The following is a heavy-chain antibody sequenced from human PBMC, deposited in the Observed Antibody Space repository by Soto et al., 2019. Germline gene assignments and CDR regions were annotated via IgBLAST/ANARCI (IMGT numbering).Heavy chain of an antibody. CDR3: ARSIVLMVYAIVAFDI. D-gene: IGHD2-8*01. J-gene: IGHJ3*02. V-gene: IGHV1-69*13. CDR1: GGTFSSYA. Sequence: GASVKVSCKASGGTFSSYAISWVRPATGQGLEWMGGIIPIFGTANYAQKFQGRVTITADESTSTAYMELSSLRSEDTAVYYCARSIVLMVYAIVAFDIWGQGTMVTVSS. CDR2: IIPIFGTA.